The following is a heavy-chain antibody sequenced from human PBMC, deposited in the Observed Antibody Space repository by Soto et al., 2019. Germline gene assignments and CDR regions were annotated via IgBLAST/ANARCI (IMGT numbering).Heavy chain of an antibody. CDR1: GYSFASYW. J-gene: IGHJ4*02. CDR3: ARTVREQWLADY. V-gene: IGHV5-51*01. CDR2: IYPGDSDT. D-gene: IGHD6-19*01. Sequence: PGESLKISCRGSGYSFASYWIAWVRQMPGKGLEWMGIIYPGDSDTRYSPSFQGQVTISADKSISTAYLQWSSLKASDTAMYYCARTVREQWLADYWGRGTLVTVSS.